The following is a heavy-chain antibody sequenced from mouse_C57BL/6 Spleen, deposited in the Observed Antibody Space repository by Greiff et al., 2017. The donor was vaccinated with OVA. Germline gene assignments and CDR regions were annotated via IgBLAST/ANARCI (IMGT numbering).Heavy chain of an antibody. V-gene: IGHV1-81*01. CDR3: ARRDGRTYFDY. CDR1: GYTFTSYG. D-gene: IGHD1-1*02. Sequence: QVHVKQSGAELARPGASVKLSCKASGYTFTSYGISWVKQRTGQGLEWIGEIYPRSGNTYYNEKFKGKATLTADKSSSTAYMELRSLTSEDSAVYFCARRDGRTYFDYWGQGTTLIVSS. CDR2: IYPRSGNT. J-gene: IGHJ2*01.